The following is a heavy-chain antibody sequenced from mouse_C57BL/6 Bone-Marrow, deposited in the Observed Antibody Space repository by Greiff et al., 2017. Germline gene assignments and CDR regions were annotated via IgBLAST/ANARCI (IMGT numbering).Heavy chain of an antibody. CDR1: GYTFTDYN. CDR2: INPNNGGT. CDR3: ARRGVTTHYYAMDY. J-gene: IGHJ4*01. Sequence: VQLKESGPELVKPGASVKIPCKASGYTFTDYNMDWVKQSHGKSLEWIGDINPNNGGTIYNQKFKGKATLTVDKSSSTAYMELRSLTSEDTAVYYCARRGVTTHYYAMDYWGQGTSVTVSS. V-gene: IGHV1-18*01. D-gene: IGHD2-5*01.